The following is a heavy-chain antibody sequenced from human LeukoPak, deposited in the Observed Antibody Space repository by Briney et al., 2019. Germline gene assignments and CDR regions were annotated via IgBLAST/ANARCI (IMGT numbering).Heavy chain of an antibody. J-gene: IGHJ6*02. CDR3: ATWAFYHSLDV. V-gene: IGHV3-43*02. CDR1: GFTLCAFA. D-gene: IGHD1-26*01. Sequence: GGSLRLSCAASGFTLCAFAMPWVRHAPGKGLEWVSLIDKDGRSTYYADSVKGRFTISRDNSKNSLYLQMNSLRTEDTALYYCATWAFYHSLDVWGQGTTVTVSS. CDR2: IDKDGRST.